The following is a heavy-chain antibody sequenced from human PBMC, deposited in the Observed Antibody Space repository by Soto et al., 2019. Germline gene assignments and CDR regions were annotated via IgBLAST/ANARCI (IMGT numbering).Heavy chain of an antibody. V-gene: IGHV4-34*01. CDR1: GGSFSGYY. D-gene: IGHD6-6*01. CDR2: INHSGST. J-gene: IGHJ6*03. Sequence: SETLSLTCAVYGGSFSGYYWSWIRQPPGKGLEWIGEINHSGSTNYNPSLKSRVTISVDTSKNQFPLKLSSVTAADTAVYYCASALAAHIYYYYYYYMDVWGKGTTVTVSS. CDR3: ASALAAHIYYYYYYYMDV.